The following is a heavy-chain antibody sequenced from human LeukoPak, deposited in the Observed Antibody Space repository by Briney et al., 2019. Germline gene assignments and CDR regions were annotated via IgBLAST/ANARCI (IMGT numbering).Heavy chain of an antibody. CDR2: INSSGGGT. CDR1: GYTFTSYF. Sequence: ASVKVSCKASGYTFTSYFMHWVRQAPRQGLDWMGVINSSGGGTSYAQKFQGRVTMTRDTSTSTVYMELSSLRSEDTAVYYCARASYYYDFSFWGQGTLVTVSS. CDR3: ARASYYYDFSF. D-gene: IGHD3-22*01. J-gene: IGHJ4*02. V-gene: IGHV1-46*01.